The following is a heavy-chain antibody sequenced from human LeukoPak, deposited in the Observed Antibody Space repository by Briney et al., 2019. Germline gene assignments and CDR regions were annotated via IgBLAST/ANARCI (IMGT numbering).Heavy chain of an antibody. CDR1: GYTFTSYG. J-gene: IGHJ5*02. CDR3: ARDRGIAVAGNWFDP. Sequence: ASVKVSCKASGYTFTSYGISWVRQAPGQGLEWMGWINPNSGGTNYAQKFQGRVTMTRDTSISTAYMELSRLRSDDTAVYYCARDRGIAVAGNWFDPWGQGTLVTVSS. V-gene: IGHV1-2*02. D-gene: IGHD6-19*01. CDR2: INPNSGGT.